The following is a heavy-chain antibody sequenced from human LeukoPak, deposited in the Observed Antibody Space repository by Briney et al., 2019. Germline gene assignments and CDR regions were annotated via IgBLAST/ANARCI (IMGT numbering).Heavy chain of an antibody. V-gene: IGHV1-2*02. D-gene: IGHD6-13*01. Sequence: GASVKVPCKASGYTFTAYYMHWVRQAPGQGLEWMGWINPNSGGTIYAQKFQGRVTMTWDTSISTAYMELSSLRSNDTAVYYCARDPDSSSWFDYWGQGTLVTVSS. CDR1: GYTFTAYY. J-gene: IGHJ4*02. CDR3: ARDPDSSSWFDY. CDR2: INPNSGGT.